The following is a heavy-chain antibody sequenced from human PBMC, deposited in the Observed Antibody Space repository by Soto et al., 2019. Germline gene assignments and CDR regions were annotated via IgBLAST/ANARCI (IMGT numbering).Heavy chain of an antibody. Sequence: HPGGSLRLSCAASGFTFSSYGMHWVRQAPGKGLEWVAVISYDGSNKYYADSVKGRFTISRDNSKNTLYLQMNSLRAEDTAVDYCAKDRGAVGGYNFYYWGQGTLVTVSS. CDR1: GFTFSSYG. V-gene: IGHV3-30*18. CDR2: ISYDGSNK. D-gene: IGHD5-12*01. J-gene: IGHJ4*02. CDR3: AKDRGAVGGYNFYY.